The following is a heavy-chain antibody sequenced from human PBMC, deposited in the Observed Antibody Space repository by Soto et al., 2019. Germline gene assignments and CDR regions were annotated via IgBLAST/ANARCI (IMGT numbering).Heavy chain of an antibody. V-gene: IGHV3-30*18. CDR1: GFTFSNYG. CDR2: ISYDGGNK. D-gene: IGHD3-3*01. Sequence: QVQLVESGGGVVQPGRSLRLSCAVSGFTFSNYGMHWVRQAPGKGLEWVAVISYDGGNKYYADSVKGRFTISRDNSKNTLYLHMYSLIAEDTAVYYCAQGGALESINPYYFDYWGQGTLVTVSS. CDR3: AQGGALESINPYYFDY. J-gene: IGHJ4*02.